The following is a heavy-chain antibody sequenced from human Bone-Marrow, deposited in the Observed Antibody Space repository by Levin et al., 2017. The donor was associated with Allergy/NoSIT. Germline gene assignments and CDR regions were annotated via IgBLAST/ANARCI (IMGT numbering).Heavy chain of an antibody. D-gene: IGHD2-21*02. CDR3: AKPKRLCGPHCSFAFDH. CDR1: GFTFNNFA. J-gene: IGHJ4*02. CDR2: FSSSAFNA. V-gene: IGHV3-23*01. Sequence: SCATSGFTFNNFAMSWVRQAPGKGLEWVSTFSSSAFNAYYADSVKGRFTISTDSSKNILYLDMSTLRVDDTAIYYCAKPKRLCGPHCSFAFDHWGQGTLVTVSS.